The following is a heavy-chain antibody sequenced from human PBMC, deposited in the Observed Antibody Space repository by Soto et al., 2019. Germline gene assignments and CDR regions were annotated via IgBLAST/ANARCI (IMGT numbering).Heavy chain of an antibody. Sequence: SETLSLTCTVSGGSISSGDYYWSWIRQPPGKGLEWIGYIYYSGSTYYNPSLKSRVTISVDTSKNQFSLKLSSVTAADTAVYYCARVTETNWFDPWGQGNLVTVS. J-gene: IGHJ5*02. CDR3: ARVTETNWFDP. V-gene: IGHV4-30-4*01. CDR1: GGSISSGDYY. D-gene: IGHD3-16*01. CDR2: IYYSGST.